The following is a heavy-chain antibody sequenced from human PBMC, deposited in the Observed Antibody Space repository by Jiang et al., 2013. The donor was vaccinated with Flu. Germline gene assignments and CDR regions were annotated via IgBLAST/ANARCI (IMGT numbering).Heavy chain of an antibody. D-gene: IGHD6-19*01. CDR1: GYTLTELS. V-gene: IGHV1-24*01. Sequence: SGAEVKKPGASVKVSCKVSGYTLTELSMHWVRQAPGKGLEWMGGFDPEDGETIYAQKFQGRVTMTEDTSTDTAYMELSSLRSEDTAVYYCAARIRAVAGTRHYLYFDYWGQGTPGHRLL. CDR3: AARIRAVAGTRHYLYFDY. CDR2: FDPEDGET. J-gene: IGHJ4*02.